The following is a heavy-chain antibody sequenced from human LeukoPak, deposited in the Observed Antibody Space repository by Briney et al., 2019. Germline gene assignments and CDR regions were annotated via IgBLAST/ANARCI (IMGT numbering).Heavy chain of an antibody. V-gene: IGHV1-24*01. Sequence: ASVKVSCKVSGYTLIELSLHWVRQAPGKGLEWMGGSDPKDGETIYAQKFQGRVTMTEDTSTETAYMELSSLRSEDTAVYYCATDHYYYDTRRWAFDIWGQGTMVTVSS. D-gene: IGHD3-22*01. CDR2: SDPKDGET. J-gene: IGHJ3*02. CDR1: GYTLIELS. CDR3: ATDHYYYDTRRWAFDI.